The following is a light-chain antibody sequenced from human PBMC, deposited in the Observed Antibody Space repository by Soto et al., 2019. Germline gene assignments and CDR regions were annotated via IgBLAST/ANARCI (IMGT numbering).Light chain of an antibody. CDR1: QGIRND. Sequence: IQMTHSPSSLSASVGDRVTLTCRASQGIRNDLGWYQQKPGKAPKLLIYAASSLQSGVPSRFSGSGSGTDFTLTISSLQPEDFATYYCQQSYSTILTFGGGTKVDIK. CDR2: AAS. V-gene: IGKV1-39*01. J-gene: IGKJ4*01. CDR3: QQSYSTILT.